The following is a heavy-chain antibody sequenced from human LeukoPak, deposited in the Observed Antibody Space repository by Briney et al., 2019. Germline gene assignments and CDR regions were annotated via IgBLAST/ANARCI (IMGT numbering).Heavy chain of an antibody. V-gene: IGHV3-48*03. CDR3: ARGGGRWALPPDY. CDR2: ISSGGSI. Sequence: GGSLRLSCVASGFTFSTYEMNWVRQAPGKGLEWVSYISSGGSIYQADSLKGRFTISRDNAKNSLYLQMNSLRVEDTAVYYCARGGGRWALPPDYWGQGTLVTVSS. CDR1: GFTFSTYE. J-gene: IGHJ4*02. D-gene: IGHD1-14*01.